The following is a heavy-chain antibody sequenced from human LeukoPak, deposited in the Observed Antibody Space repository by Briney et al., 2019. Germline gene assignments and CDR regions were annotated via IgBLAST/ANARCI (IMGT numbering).Heavy chain of an antibody. CDR2: IIPIFGTA. V-gene: IGHV1-69*05. CDR3: ASRGNPRGGSSGYFDY. J-gene: IGHJ4*02. Sequence: SSVKVTCKASGGTFSSYAISWVRRAPGQGLEWMGGIIPIFGTANYAQKFQGRVTITTDESTSTAYMELSSLRSEDTAVYYCASRGNPRGGSSGYFDYWGQGTLVTVSS. CDR1: GGTFSSYA. D-gene: IGHD1-26*01.